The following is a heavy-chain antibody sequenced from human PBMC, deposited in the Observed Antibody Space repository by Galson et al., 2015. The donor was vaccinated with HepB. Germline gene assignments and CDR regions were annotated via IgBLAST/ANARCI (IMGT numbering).Heavy chain of an antibody. D-gene: IGHD3-10*01. CDR2: IYSGGST. V-gene: IGHV3-66*01. CDR1: GFTVSSNY. CDR3: ARVVDFGLDHYFDY. Sequence: SLRLSCAASGFTVSSNYMSWVRQAPGKGLERVSVIYSGGSTYYADSVKGRFTISRDNSKNTLYLQMNSLRAEDTAVYYCARVVDFGLDHYFDYWGQGTLVTVSS. J-gene: IGHJ4*02.